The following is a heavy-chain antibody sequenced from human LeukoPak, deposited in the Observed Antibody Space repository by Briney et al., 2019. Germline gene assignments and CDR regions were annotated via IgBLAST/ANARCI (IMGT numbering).Heavy chain of an antibody. J-gene: IGHJ5*02. V-gene: IGHV1-2*02. CDR2: ITPKSGAS. CDR3: AREGCSGETCYLTWFDP. Sequence: ASLKVSCKASGYSFSDLYIHWVRQAPGQGLEWMGWITPKSGASNYAQNFQGRVTLTPDTSISTAYMELSRLTSDDTAVYYCAREGCSGETCYLTWFDPWGQGTLVTVSS. D-gene: IGHD2-15*01. CDR1: GYSFSDLY.